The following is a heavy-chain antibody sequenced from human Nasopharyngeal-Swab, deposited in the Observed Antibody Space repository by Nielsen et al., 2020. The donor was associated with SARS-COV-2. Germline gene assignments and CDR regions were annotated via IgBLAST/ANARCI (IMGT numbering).Heavy chain of an antibody. Sequence: GESLKISCAASGFTFSSYWMTLVRQPPGKGLEWVANINQDGSEKYHVDSVKGRFTISRDNAKTSLYLQMNSLRAEDTAVHYCARDQGLEPTFDAFDIWGQGTMVTVSS. V-gene: IGHV3-7*01. CDR1: GFTFSSYW. CDR3: ARDQGLEPTFDAFDI. CDR2: INQDGSEK. J-gene: IGHJ3*02. D-gene: IGHD1-1*01.